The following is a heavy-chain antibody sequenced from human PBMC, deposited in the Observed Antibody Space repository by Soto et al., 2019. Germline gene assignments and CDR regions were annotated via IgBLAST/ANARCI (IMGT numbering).Heavy chain of an antibody. D-gene: IGHD1-7*01. CDR1: GSIFSGYG. Sequence: QKYLVESGGGVVQPGGSLRLSCVASGSIFSGYGMHWVRQAPGKGLAWVAVIWYDGSNKYYADSVKGRFTISRDNSKNMLYLPMDSLRAEDTAVYYCARDGIGGTVFRGFCDYWCQGTLVPVSS. CDR2: IWYDGSNK. J-gene: IGHJ4*02. V-gene: IGHV3-33*01. CDR3: ARDGIGGTVFRGFCDY.